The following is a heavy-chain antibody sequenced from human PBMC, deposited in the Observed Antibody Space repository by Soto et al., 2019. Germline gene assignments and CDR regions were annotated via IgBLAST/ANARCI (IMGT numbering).Heavy chain of an antibody. D-gene: IGHD2-15*01. V-gene: IGHV3-33*06. CDR2: MWYDGTNK. J-gene: IGHJ4*02. Sequence: GGSLRLSCAASGFTFRIYSMHWFRQSPGKGLEWVAVMWYDGTNKYYGESVKGRFTISRDNSENTLYLQMNSLRAEDTAVYYCAKSNVVVRLFYFDNWGQGTLVTVSS. CDR1: GFTFRIYS. CDR3: AKSNVVVRLFYFDN.